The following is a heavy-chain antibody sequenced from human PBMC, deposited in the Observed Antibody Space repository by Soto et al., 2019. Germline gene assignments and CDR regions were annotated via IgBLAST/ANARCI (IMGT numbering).Heavy chain of an antibody. CDR2: INPNSGGT. CDR3: ARDLMVRAVTVPGY. V-gene: IGHV1-2*04. Sequence: ASVKVSCKASGYTFTGYYMHWVRQAPGQGLEWMGWINPNSGGTNYAQKFQGWVTMTRDTSISTAYMELSRLRSDDTAVYYCARDLMVRAVTVPGYWGQGTLVPSPQ. CDR1: GYTFTGYY. J-gene: IGHJ4*02. D-gene: IGHD3-10*01.